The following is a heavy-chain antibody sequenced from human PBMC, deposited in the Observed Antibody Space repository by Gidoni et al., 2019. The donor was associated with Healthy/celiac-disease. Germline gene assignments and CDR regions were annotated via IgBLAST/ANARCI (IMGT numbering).Heavy chain of an antibody. D-gene: IGHD6-13*01. J-gene: IGHJ5*02. Sequence: EVQLVESGGGLVQPGGSLRLSCAASGFTVSRNYMSWVRQAPGKGLEWVSVIYSGGSTYYADSVKGRFTISRDNSKNTLYLQMNSLRAEDTAVYYCARVEGRVGIAAVRSARRTFIWFDPWGQGTLVTVSS. CDR3: ARVEGRVGIAAVRSARRTFIWFDP. V-gene: IGHV3-66*02. CDR2: IYSGGST. CDR1: GFTVSRNY.